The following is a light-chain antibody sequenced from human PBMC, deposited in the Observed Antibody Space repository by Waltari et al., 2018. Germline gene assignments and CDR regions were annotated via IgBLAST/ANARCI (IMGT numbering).Light chain of an antibody. CDR2: RAS. J-gene: IGKJ1*01. CDR3: QQHGTLPAT. Sequence: EIVFTQSLGTASLSPGERVTISCRASQSVGSSSLAWYQQKPGQAPRLVIYRASRRATGIPDRFSGSGSGTDFSLTISRLEPEDFAVYYCQQHGTLPATFGQGTKVEVK. CDR1: QSVGSSS. V-gene: IGKV3-20*01.